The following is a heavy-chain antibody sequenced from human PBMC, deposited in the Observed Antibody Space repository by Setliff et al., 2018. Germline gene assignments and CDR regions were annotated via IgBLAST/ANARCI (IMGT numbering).Heavy chain of an antibody. CDR1: GYSFTDYY. D-gene: IGHD5-18*01. CDR3: ARSKVEAAMVKHNWFDP. J-gene: IGHJ5*02. V-gene: IGHV1-2*02. Sequence: ASVKVSCKASGYSFTDYYMHWVRQVPGRGLEWMGWINPKSGGTRYAQNFQGRVSMNRNTSISTAYMELNSLTSEDTAVYYCARSKVEAAMVKHNWFDPWGQGTLVTVSS. CDR2: INPKSGGT.